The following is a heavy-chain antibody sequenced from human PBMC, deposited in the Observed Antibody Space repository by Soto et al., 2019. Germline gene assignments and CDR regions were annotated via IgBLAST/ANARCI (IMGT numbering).Heavy chain of an antibody. V-gene: IGHV1-18*01. CDR3: ARAYRTNGVCYYHYYYMGV. J-gene: IGHJ6*03. CDR1: GYTFTSSV. CDR2: ISAYNGNT. Sequence: GASVKVSCKASGYTFTSSVISWVRQSPGQGLEGMGWISAYNGNTNEAPKLQGRVTMTTDTSTSTAYMELRSLRSDDTAVYCCARAYRTNGVCYYHYYYMGVWGKGTTVTISS. D-gene: IGHD2-8*01.